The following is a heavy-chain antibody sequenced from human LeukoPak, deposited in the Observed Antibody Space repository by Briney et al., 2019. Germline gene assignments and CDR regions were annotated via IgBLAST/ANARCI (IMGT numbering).Heavy chain of an antibody. CDR1: GAPITRYY. D-gene: IGHD3-3*01. CDR2: IYYSGST. Sequence: SETLSLTCTVSGAPITRYYWSWIRQPPGKGLEWIGYIYYSGSTNYNPSLKSRVTISVDTSKNQFSLKLSSVTAADTAVYYCARDLAIFGVVGWFDPWGQGTLVTVSS. CDR3: ARDLAIFGVVGWFDP. V-gene: IGHV4-59*01. J-gene: IGHJ5*02.